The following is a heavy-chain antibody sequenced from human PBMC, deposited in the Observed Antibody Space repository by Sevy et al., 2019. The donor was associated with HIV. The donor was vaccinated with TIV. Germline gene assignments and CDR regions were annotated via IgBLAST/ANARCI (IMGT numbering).Heavy chain of an antibody. CDR1: GYTFTGYY. D-gene: IGHD6-6*01. CDR3: AREYSSSSCVDY. V-gene: IGHV1-2*02. J-gene: IGHJ4*02. Sequence: ASVKVSCKASGYTFTGYYMHWVRQAPGQGLEWMGWINPNSGGTNYAQKFQGMVTMTRDTSISTAYMELSRLRSDDTAVYYCAREYSSSSCVDYWGQGTLVTVSS. CDR2: INPNSGGT.